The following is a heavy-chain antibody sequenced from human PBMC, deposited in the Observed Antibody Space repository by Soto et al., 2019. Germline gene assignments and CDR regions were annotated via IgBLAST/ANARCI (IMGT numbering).Heavy chain of an antibody. CDR1: GFTVSSNY. Sequence: EVQLVETGGGLSQPGGSLRLSCEVPGFTVSSNYMSWVRQAPGQGLEWVSVIYSGGTTYSADSVKGRFTISRDDSKNTLYLQMNSLRAEDTAVYYCARAWWSSSRWFDPWGQGTLVTVSS. CDR3: ARAWWSSSRWFDP. D-gene: IGHD6-6*01. J-gene: IGHJ5*02. V-gene: IGHV3-53*02. CDR2: IYSGGTT.